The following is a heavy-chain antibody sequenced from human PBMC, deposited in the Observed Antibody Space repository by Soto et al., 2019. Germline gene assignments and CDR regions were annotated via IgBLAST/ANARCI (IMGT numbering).Heavy chain of an antibody. CDR1: GGSISDNW. Sequence: QVQLQESGPGLVKPSGTLFLTCAVSGGSISDNWWSWVRQPPGKGLEWIGEIYHSGTTYYTPSLRSRVVILEDKSASQISLTLSSVTAADTAVYYCARHVAVPRTRGFDYWGPGTLVAVSS. J-gene: IGHJ4*02. D-gene: IGHD2-21*01. CDR2: IYHSGTT. V-gene: IGHV4-4*02. CDR3: ARHVAVPRTRGFDY.